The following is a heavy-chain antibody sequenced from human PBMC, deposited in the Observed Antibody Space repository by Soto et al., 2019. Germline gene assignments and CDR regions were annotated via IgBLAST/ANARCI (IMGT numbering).Heavy chain of an antibody. V-gene: IGHV3-48*01. J-gene: IGHJ6*02. Sequence: EEQLVESGGGLVQPGGSLRLSCAASGFTFSNYGMNWVRQAPGKGLEWVSYISSTSRTISYADSVKGRFTFSRDSAKNSLYLQMNSLRAEDTAVYYCARDCGRGYGMDVWGQGTTVTVSS. D-gene: IGHD2-21*01. CDR3: ARDCGRGYGMDV. CDR2: ISSTSRTI. CDR1: GFTFSNYG.